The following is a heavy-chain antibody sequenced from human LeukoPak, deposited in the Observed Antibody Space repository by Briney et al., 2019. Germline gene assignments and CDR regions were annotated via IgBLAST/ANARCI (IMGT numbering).Heavy chain of an antibody. CDR1: GGTFSSYA. Sequence: SVKVSCKASGGTFSSYAFTWVRQAPGQGLEWMGRIIPMFGITNYAQKFQGSVTITADKSSDTAYMELSSLRSEDAAMYYCATGGINHFDSSGYYNFWGQGTLVTVSS. J-gene: IGHJ4*02. CDR3: ATGGINHFDSSGYYNF. D-gene: IGHD3-22*01. V-gene: IGHV1-69*04. CDR2: IIPMFGIT.